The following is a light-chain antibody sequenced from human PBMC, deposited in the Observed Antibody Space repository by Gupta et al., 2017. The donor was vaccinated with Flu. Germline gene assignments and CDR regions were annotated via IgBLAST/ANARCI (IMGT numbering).Light chain of an antibody. Sequence: SSQSVLYSSNNKNYLAWYQQKPGQPPKLLIYWASTRESGVPDRFSGSGSGTDFTLTISSLQAEDVAVYYCQQYYSTPPTFGQGTRLEIK. CDR3: QQYYSTPPT. V-gene: IGKV4-1*01. CDR2: WAS. J-gene: IGKJ5*01. CDR1: QSVLYSSNNKNY.